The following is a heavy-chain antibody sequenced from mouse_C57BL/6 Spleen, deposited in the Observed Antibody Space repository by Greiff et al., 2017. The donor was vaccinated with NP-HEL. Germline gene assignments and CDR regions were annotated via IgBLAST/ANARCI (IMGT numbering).Heavy chain of an antibody. CDR3: ARPITTVVARYFDV. CDR1: GFTFSSYG. CDR2: ISSGGSYT. D-gene: IGHD1-1*01. V-gene: IGHV5-6*02. Sequence: DVMLVESGGDLVKPGGSLKLSCAASGFTFSSYGMSWVRQTPDKRLEWVATISSGGSYTYYPDSVKGRFTISRDNDKNTLYLQMSSLKSEDTAMYYCARPITTVVARYFDVWGTGTTVTVSP. J-gene: IGHJ1*03.